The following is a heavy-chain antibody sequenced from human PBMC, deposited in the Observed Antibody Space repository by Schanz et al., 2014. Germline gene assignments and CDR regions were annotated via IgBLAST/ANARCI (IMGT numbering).Heavy chain of an antibody. V-gene: IGHV3-7*01. CDR3: VRDYNWGFDT. CDR2: INQAASVQ. CDR1: GFTFSAYW. J-gene: IGHJ4*02. Sequence: EVQLVEYGGGLVQPVASLRLSCAASGFTFSAYWMAWVRQAPGKGLEWVAAINQAASVQYYVDSVKGRFTISRDDAKNSLYLQMSSLRDEDTAIYYCVRDYNWGFDTWGQGTLVTVSS. D-gene: IGHD7-27*01.